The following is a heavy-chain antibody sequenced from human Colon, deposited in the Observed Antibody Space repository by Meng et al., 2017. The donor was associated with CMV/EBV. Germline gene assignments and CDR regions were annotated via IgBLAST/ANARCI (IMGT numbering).Heavy chain of an antibody. J-gene: IGHJ5*01. CDR3: ARGSSQNWFDP. CDR2: INPSGGST. Sequence: ASVKVSRMASGYTFTSYYMHWVRQAPGQGLEWMGIINPSGGSTSYAQKFQGRVTMTKDTSTSTVYMELSSLTSEDTAVCYCARGSSQNWFDPWGQGTLVTVSS. V-gene: IGHV1-46*01. CDR1: GYTFTSYY. D-gene: IGHD6-13*01.